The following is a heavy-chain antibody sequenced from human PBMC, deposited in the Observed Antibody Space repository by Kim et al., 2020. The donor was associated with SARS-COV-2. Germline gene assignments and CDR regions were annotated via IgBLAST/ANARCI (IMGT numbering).Heavy chain of an antibody. CDR3: AKDQGDYDFWSGFVSPHHLYYFDY. CDR2: ISGSGGST. J-gene: IGHJ4*02. Sequence: GGSLRLSCAASGFTFSSYAMSWVRQAPGKGLEWVSAISGSGGSTYYADSVKGRFTISRDNSKNTLYLQMNSLRAEDTAVYYCAKDQGDYDFWSGFVSPHHLYYFDYWGQGTLVTVSS. CDR1: GFTFSSYA. D-gene: IGHD3-3*01. V-gene: IGHV3-23*01.